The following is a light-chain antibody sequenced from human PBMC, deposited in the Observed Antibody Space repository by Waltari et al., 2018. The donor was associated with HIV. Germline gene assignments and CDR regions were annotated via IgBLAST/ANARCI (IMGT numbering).Light chain of an antibody. CDR1: QSVISDY. CDR3: QQYGNSPRT. CDR2: GAS. J-gene: IGKJ2*01. V-gene: IGKV3-20*01. Sequence: EIVLTQSPGPLSLSPGERATLSCRASQSVISDYLAWYQQKRGQAPRLLIFGASSRATGIPDRFSGSGSGTDFTLTISRLEPEDFAMYYCQQYGNSPRTFGQGTKLEFK.